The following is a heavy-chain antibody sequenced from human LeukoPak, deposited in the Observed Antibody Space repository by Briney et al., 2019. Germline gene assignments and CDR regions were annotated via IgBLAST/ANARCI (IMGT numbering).Heavy chain of an antibody. CDR3: ARLVGPGGSDY. J-gene: IGHJ4*02. CDR2: INHSGST. D-gene: IGHD2-15*01. Sequence: PPETLSLTCAVYGGSFSGYYWSWIRQPPGKGLEWIGEINHSGSTNYNPSLKSRVTISVDTSKNQFSLKLSSVTAADTAVYYCARLVGPGGSDYWGQGTLVTVSS. CDR1: GGSFSGYY. V-gene: IGHV4-34*01.